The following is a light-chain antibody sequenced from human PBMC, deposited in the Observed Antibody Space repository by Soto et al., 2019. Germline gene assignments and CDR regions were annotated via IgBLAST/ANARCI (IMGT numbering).Light chain of an antibody. CDR3: SSYTTNNTLQLV. CDR2: EVS. CDR1: SSDVGGYNY. Sequence: QSALTQPASVSGSPGQSITISCTGTSSDVGGYNYVSWYQQHPGKAPKLMIYEVSNRPSGVSNRFSGSKSGNTASLTISGLQAEDEADYWCSSYTTNNTLQLVFGGGTKVTVL. J-gene: IGLJ2*01. V-gene: IGLV2-14*01.